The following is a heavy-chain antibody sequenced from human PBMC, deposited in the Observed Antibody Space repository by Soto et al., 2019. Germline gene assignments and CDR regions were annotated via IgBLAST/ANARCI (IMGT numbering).Heavy chain of an antibody. D-gene: IGHD4-17*01. CDR3: AKEGHRMMYAPNPDYGDYFSFDY. CDR1: GFTFSSYA. V-gene: IGHV3-23*01. Sequence: GGSLRLSCAASGFTFSSYAMSWVRQAPGKGLQWVSAISGSGGSTYYADSVKGRFTISRDNSKSTLYLQMNSLRAEDKAVYYCAKEGHRMMYAPNPDYGDYFSFDYWGQGTLVTVSS. CDR2: ISGSGGST. J-gene: IGHJ4*02.